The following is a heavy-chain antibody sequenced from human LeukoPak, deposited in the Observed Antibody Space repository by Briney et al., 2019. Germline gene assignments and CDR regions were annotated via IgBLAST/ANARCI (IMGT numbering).Heavy chain of an antibody. D-gene: IGHD4-11*01. V-gene: IGHV4-30-4*08. CDR1: GGSISSGDYY. CDR2: IYYSGST. Sequence: SETLSLXCTVSGGSISSGDYYWSWIRQPPGKGLEWIGYIYYSGSTYYNPSLKSRVTISVDTSKNQFSLKLSSVTAADTAVYYCARDGSNYAALDYWGQGTLVTVSS. CDR3: ARDGSNYAALDY. J-gene: IGHJ4*02.